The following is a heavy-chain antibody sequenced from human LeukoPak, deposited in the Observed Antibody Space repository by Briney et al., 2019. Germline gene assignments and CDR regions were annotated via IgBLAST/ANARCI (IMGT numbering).Heavy chain of an antibody. CDR1: GGSFSGYY. Sequence: PSETLSLTCAVYGGSFSGYYWSWVRQPPGKGREWIGEINHSGSTNYNPSLTSRVTISVDTSKNQFSLKLSSVTAADTAVYYCARGGVSSASGDWFDPWGQGTLVTVSS. V-gene: IGHV4-34*01. J-gene: IGHJ5*02. CDR2: INHSGST. D-gene: IGHD3-22*01. CDR3: ARGGVSSASGDWFDP.